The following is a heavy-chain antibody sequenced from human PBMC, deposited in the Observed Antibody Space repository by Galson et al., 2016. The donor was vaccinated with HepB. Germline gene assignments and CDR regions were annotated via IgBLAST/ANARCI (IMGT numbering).Heavy chain of an antibody. CDR1: GFTFSSYW. CDR2: ISGDGNST. J-gene: IGHJ6*02. CDR3: TRAVYSSSWLFYYGIDV. V-gene: IGHV3-74*01. Sequence: SLRLSCAASGFTFSSYWMHWVRQAPGKGLMWVSRISGDGNSTSYADSVKGRFTISSDNAENTLYLQLNSLSGEDTAAYYCTRAVYSSSWLFYYGIDVWGQGTAVAVS. D-gene: IGHD6-13*01.